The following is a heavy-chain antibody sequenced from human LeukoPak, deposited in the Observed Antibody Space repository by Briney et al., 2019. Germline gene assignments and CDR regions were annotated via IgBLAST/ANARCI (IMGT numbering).Heavy chain of an antibody. J-gene: IGHJ4*02. D-gene: IGHD1-14*01. V-gene: IGHV3-15*01. CDR1: QFTFRNAW. CDR2: IKSKGDGEKT. Sequence: AGGSLRLSCAVSQFTFRNAWMAWVRQAPGKGLEWVGRIKSKGDGEKTDYAAPLKGRFSISRDDSKNTLYLQMNSLQIEDTAVYYCTTGPPGIHGDFDFWGQGTLVTVSS. CDR3: TTGPPGIHGDFDF.